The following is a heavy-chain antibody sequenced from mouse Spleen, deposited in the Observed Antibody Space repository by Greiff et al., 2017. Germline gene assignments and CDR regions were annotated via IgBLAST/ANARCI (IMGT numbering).Heavy chain of an antibody. J-gene: IGHJ3*01. CDR1: GYTFTDYN. V-gene: IGHV1-22*01. D-gene: IGHD2-3*01. CDR3: AIYDGYYALAY. CDR2: INPNNGGT. Sequence: EVKVVESGPELVKPGASVKMSCKASGYTFTDYNMHWVKQSHGKSLEWIGYINPNNGGTSYNQKFKGKATLTVNKSSSTAYMELRSLTSEDSAVYYCAIYDGYYALAYWGQGTLVTVSA.